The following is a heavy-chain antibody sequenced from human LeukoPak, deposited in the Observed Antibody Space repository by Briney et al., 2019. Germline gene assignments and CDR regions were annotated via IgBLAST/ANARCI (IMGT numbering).Heavy chain of an antibody. CDR3: ARVSTAVAGTLGFDY. CDR1: GGTFSSYA. CDR2: IIHILGIA. D-gene: IGHD6-19*01. J-gene: IGHJ4*02. V-gene: IGHV1-69*04. Sequence: GASVKVSCKASGGTFSSYAISWVRQAPGQGLEWMGRIIHILGIANYAQKFQGRVTITADKSTSTAYMELSSLRSEDTAVYYCARVSTAVAGTLGFDYWGQGTLVTVSS.